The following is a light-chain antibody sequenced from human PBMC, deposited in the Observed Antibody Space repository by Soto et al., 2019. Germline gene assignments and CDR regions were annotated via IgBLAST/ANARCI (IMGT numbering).Light chain of an antibody. Sequence: DIVMTQSPDPLAVSLGERATINCKSSQNILYSPNNKNYLAWYQQKPGQPPKLLTYWASTRQSGVPDRFSGSGSETDFTLTISSVQSEDVAVYYCLQYYNSYTFGQGTKLEI. CDR3: LQYYNSYT. V-gene: IGKV4-1*01. J-gene: IGKJ2*01. CDR1: QNILYSPNNKNY. CDR2: WAS.